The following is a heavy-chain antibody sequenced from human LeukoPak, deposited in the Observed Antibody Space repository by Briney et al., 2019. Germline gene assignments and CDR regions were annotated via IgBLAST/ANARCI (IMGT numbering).Heavy chain of an antibody. J-gene: IGHJ4*02. CDR3: ARGGSSPTFYYLDY. Sequence: GASVKGSCKASGDTFTGYYMHWVRQAPGQGLEWMGWINPNSGGTNYAQKFQGRITITRDTSASTAYMELSSLRSEDTAVYYCARGGSSPTFYYLDYSGQGALVTVSS. D-gene: IGHD2-2*01. V-gene: IGHV1-2*02. CDR1: GDTFTGYY. CDR2: INPNSGGT.